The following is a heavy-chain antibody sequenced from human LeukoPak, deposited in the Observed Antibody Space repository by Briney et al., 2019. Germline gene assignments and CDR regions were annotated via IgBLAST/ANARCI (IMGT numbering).Heavy chain of an antibody. J-gene: IGHJ5*02. CDR1: GYTFTSYY. D-gene: IGHD1-26*01. CDR2: INPSGGST. Sequence: ASVTVSCTASGYTFTSYYMHWVRQAPGQGLEWMGIINPSGGSTSYAQKFQGRVTMTRDTSTSTVYMDLSSLRSEDTAVYYCARDSTPYSGSYLNWFDPWGQGTLVTVSS. CDR3: ARDSTPYSGSYLNWFDP. V-gene: IGHV1-46*01.